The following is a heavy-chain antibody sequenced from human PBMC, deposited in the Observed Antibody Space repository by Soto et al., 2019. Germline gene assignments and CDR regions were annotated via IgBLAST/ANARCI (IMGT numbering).Heavy chain of an antibody. CDR1: GYTFSDYA. J-gene: IGHJ4*02. CDR2: ISANNGNT. V-gene: IGHV1-18*01. Sequence: GASVKVSCKTSGYTFSDYAISWVRQAPGQGLEWMGWISANNGNTNYAQKFQGRVTMTTDTSASTAYMELRSLRSDDTAVYYCVSNYFDFWGQGTLVTVSS. CDR3: VSNYFDF.